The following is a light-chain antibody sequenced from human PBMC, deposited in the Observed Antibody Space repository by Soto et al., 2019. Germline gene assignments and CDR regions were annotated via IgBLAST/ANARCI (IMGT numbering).Light chain of an antibody. V-gene: IGLV2-14*03. CDR3: SSHTTDYTLI. J-gene: IGLJ2*01. CDR2: GVT. CDR1: SSDVGAHNY. Sequence: QSALTQPASVSGSPGQSITIACTGTSSDVGAHNYVSWYQQHPGKAPKVMIHGVTNRPSGVSNRFSGSKSGNTASLTISGLQAEDEADYYCSSHTTDYTLIFGGGTKLTVL.